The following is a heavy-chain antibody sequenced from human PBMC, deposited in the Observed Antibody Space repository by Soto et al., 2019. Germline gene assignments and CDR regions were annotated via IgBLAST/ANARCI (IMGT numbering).Heavy chain of an antibody. V-gene: IGHV3-74*01. D-gene: IGHD6-19*01. J-gene: IGHJ4*02. CDR3: ARGPTGWYGYDY. CDR2: INSDGSRT. Sequence: EVQLVESGGGLVQPGGSLRLSCAASGFTFSSSWMHWVRQAPGKGLVWVSRINSDGSRTNYADSVKGRFTISRDNAKNTRYLQMNSLRAEDTALYYCARGPTGWYGYDYWGQGTLVTVSS. CDR1: GFTFSSSW.